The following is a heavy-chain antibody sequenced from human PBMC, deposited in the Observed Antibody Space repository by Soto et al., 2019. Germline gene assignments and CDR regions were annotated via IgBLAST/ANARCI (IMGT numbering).Heavy chain of an antibody. CDR2: IIPILGIA. J-gene: IGHJ4*02. V-gene: IGHV1-69*04. D-gene: IGHD2-15*01. CDR3: ARDEREHCRGSSCYRYFDY. Sequence: SVKVSCKASGGTFSSYTISWVRQAPGQGLEWMGRIIPILGIANYAQKFQGRVTITADKSTSTAYMELSSLRSEDTAVYYCARDEREHCRGSSCYRYFDYWGQGTLVTAPQ. CDR1: GGTFSSYT.